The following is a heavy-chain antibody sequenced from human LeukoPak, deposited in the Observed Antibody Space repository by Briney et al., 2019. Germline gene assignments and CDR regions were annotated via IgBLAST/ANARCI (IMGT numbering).Heavy chain of an antibody. D-gene: IGHD3-3*01. CDR2: INPNSGDT. V-gene: IGHV1-2*02. CDR3: ARYDSVSFGAFDI. J-gene: IGHJ3*02. CDR1: GYFYY. Sequence: ASVKVSCKAPGYFYYFHWVRQAPGPGLEWMGWINPNSGDTNYAQKFQGRVTMTRDTSISTAYMELSGLRSDDTAMYYCARYDSVSFGAFDIWGQGTMVIVSS.